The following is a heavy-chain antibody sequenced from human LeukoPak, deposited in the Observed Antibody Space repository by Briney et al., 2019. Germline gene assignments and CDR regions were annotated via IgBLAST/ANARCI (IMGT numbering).Heavy chain of an antibody. CDR2: IYSGGST. Sequence: GGSLRLSCAASGFTVSSNYMSWVRQAPGKGLEWVSVIYSGGSTYYADSVKGRFTISRDNSKNTLYLQMNSLRAEDTAVYYCARAHPSDGMDVWGQGTTVTVSS. CDR3: ARAHPSDGMDV. J-gene: IGHJ6*02. CDR1: GFTVSSNY. V-gene: IGHV3-66*01.